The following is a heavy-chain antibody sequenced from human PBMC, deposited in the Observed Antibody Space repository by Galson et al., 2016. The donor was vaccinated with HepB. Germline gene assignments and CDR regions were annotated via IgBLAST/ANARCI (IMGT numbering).Heavy chain of an antibody. Sequence: SLRLSCAASGFTFSSYAISWVRQAPGKGLEWVSLISGSGVSTYYADSVKGRFTISRDNSKNTLYLQMNSLRADDTAGYCCARGLQNPTRTSSYYFDYWGQGTLVTVSS. V-gene: IGHV3-23*01. J-gene: IGHJ4*02. D-gene: IGHD6-13*01. CDR2: ISGSGVST. CDR1: GFTFSSYA. CDR3: ARGLQNPTRTSSYYFDY.